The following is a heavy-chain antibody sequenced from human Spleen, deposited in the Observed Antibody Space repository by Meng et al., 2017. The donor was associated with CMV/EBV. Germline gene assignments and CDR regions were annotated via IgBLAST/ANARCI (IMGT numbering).Heavy chain of an antibody. V-gene: IGHV1-8*03. CDR2: MNPNSGNT. CDR1: D. J-gene: IGHJ4*02. D-gene: IGHD2-2*01. CDR3: ARARSIVVVPAAMDDSSSWHGGDY. Sequence: DINWVRQATGKGLEWMGWMNPNSGNTGYAQKFQGRVTITRNTSISTAYMELSSLRSEDTAVYYCARARSIVVVPAAMDDSSSWHGGDYWGQGTLVTSPQ.